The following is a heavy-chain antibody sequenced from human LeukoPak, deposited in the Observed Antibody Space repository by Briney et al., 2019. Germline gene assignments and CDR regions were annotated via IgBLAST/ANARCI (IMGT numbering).Heavy chain of an antibody. D-gene: IGHD1-26*01. Sequence: PSETLSLTCTVSGGSISSYYWSWIRQPPGKGLEWIGYIYYSGSTNYNPSLKSRVTISVDTSKNQFSLKLSSVTAADTAVYYCARVSYSGSYHPYYFDYWGQGTLVTVSS. CDR2: IYYSGST. J-gene: IGHJ4*02. CDR3: ARVSYSGSYHPYYFDY. CDR1: GGSISSYY. V-gene: IGHV4-59*01.